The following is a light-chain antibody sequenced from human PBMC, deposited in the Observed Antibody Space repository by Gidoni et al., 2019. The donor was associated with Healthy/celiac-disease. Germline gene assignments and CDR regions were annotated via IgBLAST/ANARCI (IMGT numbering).Light chain of an antibody. Sequence: DIQMTQAPSSLSASVGDRVTITCRASQSISSYLNWYQQKPGKAPKLLIYAASSLQSGVPSRFSGSGSWTDFTLTISSLQPADFATYYCQQSYSTPLLTFGGGTKVEIK. CDR3: QQSYSTPLLT. J-gene: IGKJ4*01. CDR1: QSISSY. CDR2: AAS. V-gene: IGKV1-39*01.